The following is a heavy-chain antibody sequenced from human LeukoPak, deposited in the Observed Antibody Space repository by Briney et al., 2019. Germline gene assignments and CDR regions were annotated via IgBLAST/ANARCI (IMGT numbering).Heavy chain of an antibody. Sequence: PSETLSLTCAVYGGSLSGYYWSWIRQPPGKGLEWIGEINHSGSTNYNPSLKSRVTISVDTSKNQFSLKLSSVTAADTAVYYCARGNVIMVRGVRDNYYYGMDVWGKGTTVTVSS. J-gene: IGHJ6*04. CDR1: GGSLSGYY. CDR2: INHSGST. D-gene: IGHD3-10*01. V-gene: IGHV4-34*01. CDR3: ARGNVIMVRGVRDNYYYGMDV.